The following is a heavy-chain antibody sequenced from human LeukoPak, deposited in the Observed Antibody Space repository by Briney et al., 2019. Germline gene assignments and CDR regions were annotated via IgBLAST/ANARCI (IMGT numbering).Heavy chain of an antibody. V-gene: IGHV3-21*01. CDR1: GFTFSSHS. Sequence: GGSLRLSCAASGFTFSSHSMNWVRQAPGKGLEWVSCISTSSSYIYYADSVKGRFTISRDNAKNSLYLQMNSLRAEDTAVYYCARNIGVANLRDWFDPWGQGTLVTVSS. CDR3: ARNIGVANLRDWFDP. D-gene: IGHD6-19*01. J-gene: IGHJ5*02. CDR2: ISTSSSYI.